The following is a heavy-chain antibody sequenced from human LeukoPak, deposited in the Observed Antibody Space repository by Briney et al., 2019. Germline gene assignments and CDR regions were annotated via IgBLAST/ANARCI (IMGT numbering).Heavy chain of an antibody. J-gene: IGHJ4*02. D-gene: IGHD5-18*01. CDR1: GYSFSSYW. CDR2: IYPGDSDT. CDR3: ARRTAYYFDF. V-gene: IGHV5-51*01. Sequence: GESLKISCKGSGYSFSSYWIVWVRQMPGKGLEWMGVIYPGDSDTRYSPSFQGQVTISADKSVSTAYLQWSSLKAPDTAMYYCARRTAYYFDFWGQGTLVIVSS.